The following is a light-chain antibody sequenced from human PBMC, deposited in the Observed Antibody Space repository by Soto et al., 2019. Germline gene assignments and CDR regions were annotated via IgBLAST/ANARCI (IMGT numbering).Light chain of an antibody. V-gene: IGKV3-20*01. CDR3: QQYGSSALFT. Sequence: EIVLTQSPGTLSLSPGERATLSCRASQSVSSRYLAWYQQKPGQAPRLLIYGATSRATGIPDRFSGSGSGTDFTLTISRLEPEDFAVYYCQQYGSSALFTFGPGTKVDIK. J-gene: IGKJ3*01. CDR2: GAT. CDR1: QSVSSRY.